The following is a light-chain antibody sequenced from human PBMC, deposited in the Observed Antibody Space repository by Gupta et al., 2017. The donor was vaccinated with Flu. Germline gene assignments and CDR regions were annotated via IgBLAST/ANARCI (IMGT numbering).Light chain of an antibody. CDR1: QDISSY. Sequence: PSFLSASVGDRVTITCRASQDISSYLAWYQQKSGKAPELLISAVSTLQSGVPSRFSGRGSGTEFTLTISSLQPEDFAIYYCQHLNTYPFTFGPGTKVDI. CDR3: QHLNTYPFT. J-gene: IGKJ3*01. V-gene: IGKV1-9*01. CDR2: AVS.